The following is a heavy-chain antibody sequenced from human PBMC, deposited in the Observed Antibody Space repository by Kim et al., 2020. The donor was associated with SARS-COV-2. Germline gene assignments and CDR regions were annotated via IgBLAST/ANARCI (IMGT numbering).Heavy chain of an antibody. Sequence: ASVKVSCKASGYTFDTFSQYWVCQAPGQRFEWMGWIKGGNGNKRYSQNFQGRLTITRDTSATTDYMELSSLTSKDTAVYFCAREGSGSYNWLDPWGQGTLVTVSS. CDR3: AREGSGSYNWLDP. CDR1: GYTFDTFS. CDR2: IKGGNGNK. V-gene: IGHV1-3*01. D-gene: IGHD3-10*01. J-gene: IGHJ5*02.